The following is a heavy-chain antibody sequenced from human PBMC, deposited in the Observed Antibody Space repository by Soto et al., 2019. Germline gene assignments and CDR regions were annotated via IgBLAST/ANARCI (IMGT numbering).Heavy chain of an antibody. CDR3: ARQPTTGDTDLWFDP. D-gene: IGHD2-21*01. J-gene: IGHJ5*02. V-gene: IGHV4-39*01. CDR1: GGSISTSXSY. CDR2: IFYSGST. Sequence: QLQLLESGPGLVKASETLSLTCSVSGGSISTSXSYWAWIRQPPGKGLEWLANIFYSGSTFYNPSLASRVSVSVDTSKNEFSLKLRSVTAADTAVYYCARQPTTGDTDLWFDPWGQGTLVTVSS.